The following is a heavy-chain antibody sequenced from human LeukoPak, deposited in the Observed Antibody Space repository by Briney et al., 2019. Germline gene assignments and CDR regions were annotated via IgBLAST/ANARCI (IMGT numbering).Heavy chain of an antibody. CDR2: IASDGST. CDR3: ARSPTTRRYYYYGMDV. V-gene: IGHV3-74*01. CDR1: GFTFSSYW. J-gene: IGHJ6*02. Sequence: GGSLRLSCAASGFTFSSYWMHWVRQAPGKGLVWVSRIASDGSTVYADSVKGRFTISRDNSKNTLYLQMNSLRAEDTAVYYCARSPTTRRYYYYGMDVWGQGTTVTVSS. D-gene: IGHD1-7*01.